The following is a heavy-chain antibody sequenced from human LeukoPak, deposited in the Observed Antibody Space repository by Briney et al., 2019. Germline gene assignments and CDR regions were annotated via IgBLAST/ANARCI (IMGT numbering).Heavy chain of an antibody. CDR3: ARVSVGATYFRAFDI. D-gene: IGHD1-26*01. Sequence: APVKVSCKAAGYTFTDYYMHWVRQAPGQGLEWMGIINPSGGSPSYAQKFQGRVTMTKDTSTSTVYMELSSLRSEDTAVYYCARVSVGATYFRAFDIRGQGTMVTVSS. J-gene: IGHJ3*02. V-gene: IGHV1-46*01. CDR1: GYTFTDYY. CDR2: INPSGGSP.